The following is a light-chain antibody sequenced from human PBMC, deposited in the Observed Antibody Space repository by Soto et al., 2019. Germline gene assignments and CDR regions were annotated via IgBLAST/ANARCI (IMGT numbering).Light chain of an antibody. CDR2: DVS. J-gene: IGLJ1*01. V-gene: IGLV2-14*01. CDR1: SSDIGGYKY. Sequence: QSVLTQPASVSGYPGQSITISCNGTSSDIGGYKYVSWYQQHPGKAPKSMIYDVSNRPSGVSNRFSGSKSGNTATLTISGLQGEDEAEYYCSSYTGGSTYVFGTGTKVTVL. CDR3: SSYTGGSTYV.